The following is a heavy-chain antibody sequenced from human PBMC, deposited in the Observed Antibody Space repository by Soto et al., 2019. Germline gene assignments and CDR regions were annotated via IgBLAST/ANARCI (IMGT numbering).Heavy chain of an antibody. D-gene: IGHD5-12*01. Sequence: PSETLSLTCTVSGVSISSGGYYWGWIRQHPGKGLEWIGNIYYSGRTYYNPSLKSRVIMSVDTSKNHFSLKLRSVTAADTAMYSCASVIGGGSEYYFDYWGQGTLVTVSS. CDR3: ASVIGGGSEYYFDY. CDR2: IYYSGRT. CDR1: GVSISSGGYY. J-gene: IGHJ4*02. V-gene: IGHV4-31*03.